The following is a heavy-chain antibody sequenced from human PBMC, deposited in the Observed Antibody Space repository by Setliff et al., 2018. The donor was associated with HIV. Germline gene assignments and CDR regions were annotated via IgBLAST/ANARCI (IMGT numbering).Heavy chain of an antibody. CDR3: ARKYYYDSSGYYSFDY. D-gene: IGHD3-22*01. Sequence: GGSLRLSCEGSGFSFASHAMTWVRQAPGKGLEWVSAISPSGGSTYYADSVRGRFTISRDNSKNTLYLQMNSLRAEDTALYYCARKYYYDSSGYYSFDYWGQGALVTVSS. J-gene: IGHJ4*02. CDR2: ISPSGGST. V-gene: IGHV3-23*01. CDR1: GFSFASHA.